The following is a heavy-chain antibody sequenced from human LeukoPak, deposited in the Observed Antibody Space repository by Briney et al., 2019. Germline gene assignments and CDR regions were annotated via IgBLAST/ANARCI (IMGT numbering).Heavy chain of an antibody. CDR2: ISPISGGT. Sequence: ASVKVSCKASGYTFTDYYLHWVRQASGQGLEWLAWISPISGGTKYAQKFQGRVTLTRDTSISTAYMELSRLRSDDTAMYFCARGRDSGSRTFYFDYWGQGTLVTVSP. J-gene: IGHJ4*02. V-gene: IGHV1-2*02. CDR3: ARGRDSGSRTFYFDY. CDR1: GYTFTDYY. D-gene: IGHD1-26*01.